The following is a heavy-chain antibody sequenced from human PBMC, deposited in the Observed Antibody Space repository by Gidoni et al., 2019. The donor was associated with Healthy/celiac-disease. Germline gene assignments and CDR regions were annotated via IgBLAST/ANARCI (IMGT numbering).Heavy chain of an antibody. Sequence: AASGFTFSSYGMHWVRQAPGKGLEWVAVIWYDGSNKYYADSVKGRFTISRDNSKNTLYLQMNSLRAEDTAVYYCARLDCSGGSCYSHDYYYYGMDVWGQGTTVTVSS. J-gene: IGHJ6*02. D-gene: IGHD2-15*01. V-gene: IGHV3-33*01. CDR2: IWYDGSNK. CDR1: GFTFSSYG. CDR3: ARLDCSGGSCYSHDYYYYGMDV.